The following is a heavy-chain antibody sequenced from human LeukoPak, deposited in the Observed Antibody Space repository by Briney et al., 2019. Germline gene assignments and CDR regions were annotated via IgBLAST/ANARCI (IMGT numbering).Heavy chain of an antibody. D-gene: IGHD3-10*01. V-gene: IGHV4-4*02. J-gene: IGHJ4*02. Sequence: SETLSLTCAVSGGSISSGNWWSWVRQPPGKGLEWIGQIYHSGSTNYNPSLKSRVTISVEKSKNQFSLNLTSVTAADTAVYYCARDRRRGSGSFDYWGQGTLVTVSS. CDR3: ARDRRRGSGSFDY. CDR2: IYHSGST. CDR1: GGSISSGNW.